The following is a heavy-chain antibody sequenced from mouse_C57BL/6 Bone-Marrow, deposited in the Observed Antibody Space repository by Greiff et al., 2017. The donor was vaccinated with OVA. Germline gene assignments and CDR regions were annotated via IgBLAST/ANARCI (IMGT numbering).Heavy chain of an antibody. CDR3: NTVITAPGRDY. D-gene: IGHD1-1*01. CDR2: IDPETGGT. Sequence: QVQLQQSGAELVRPGASVTLSCKASGYTFTDYEMHWVKQTPVHGLEWIGAIDPETGGTAYNQKFKGKAILTADQSSSTAYMELRSLTSEDSAVYYCNTVITAPGRDYWGQGTTLTVSS. CDR1: GYTFTDYE. V-gene: IGHV1-15*01. J-gene: IGHJ2*01.